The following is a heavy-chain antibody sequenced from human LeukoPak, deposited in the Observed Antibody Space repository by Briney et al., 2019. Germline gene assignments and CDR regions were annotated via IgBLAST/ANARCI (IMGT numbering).Heavy chain of an antibody. CDR2: IRSKAYGATP. CDR1: GLIFGDYG. Sequence: GGSLRLSCTASGLIFGDYGITWVRQAPGKGLEWVGFIRSKAYGATPEYAASVRDRFTISRDDSQSIAYLQMDSLKSEDTALYYCSRGSHTRGWSDFDFWGQGTLVIVSS. J-gene: IGHJ4*02. V-gene: IGHV3-49*04. D-gene: IGHD6-19*01. CDR3: SRGSHTRGWSDFDF.